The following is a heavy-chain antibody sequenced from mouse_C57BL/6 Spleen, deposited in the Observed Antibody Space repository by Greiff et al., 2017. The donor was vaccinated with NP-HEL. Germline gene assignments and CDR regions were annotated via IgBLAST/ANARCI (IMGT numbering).Heavy chain of an antibody. D-gene: IGHD2-1*01. V-gene: IGHV1-80*01. J-gene: IGHJ1*03. Sequence: VKLVESGAELVKPGASVKISCKASGYAFSSYWMNWVKQRPGKGLEWIGQIYPGDGVTNYNGKLKGKATLPADISSSTAYMQLSSLTSEDSAVYFCARSGGNYLTWYFDVWGTGTTVTVSS. CDR1: GYAFSSYW. CDR3: ARSGGNYLTWYFDV. CDR2: IYPGDGVT.